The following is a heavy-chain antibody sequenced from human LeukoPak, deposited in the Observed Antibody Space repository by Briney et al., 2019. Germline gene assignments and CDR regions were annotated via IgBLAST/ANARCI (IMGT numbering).Heavy chain of an antibody. V-gene: IGHV3-20*04. CDR3: ARTYSWSLSRFDY. D-gene: IGHD3-16*02. CDR1: GFTFDDYD. J-gene: IGHJ4*02. CDR2: INWKGGSI. Sequence: GGSLRLSCAASGFTFDDYDMNWVRQAPGKGLEWVSHINWKGGSISYADSVKGRFTISRDNAKNSLYLQMNSLRAEDTAVYYCARTYSWSLSRFDYWGQGTLVTVSS.